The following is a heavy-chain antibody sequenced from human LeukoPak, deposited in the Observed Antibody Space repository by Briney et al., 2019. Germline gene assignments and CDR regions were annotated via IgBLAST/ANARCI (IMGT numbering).Heavy chain of an antibody. Sequence: ASVKVSCKASGYTFTGYCIHWVRQAPGQGLEWMGWINPNSGGTNYAQKFQDRVTMTRDTSISTAYMELSRLRSDDTAVYYCARVAYDILTGYYEDYFDYWGQGTLVTVSS. CDR1: GYTFTGYC. J-gene: IGHJ4*02. CDR2: INPNSGGT. V-gene: IGHV1-2*02. CDR3: ARVAYDILTGYYEDYFDY. D-gene: IGHD3-9*01.